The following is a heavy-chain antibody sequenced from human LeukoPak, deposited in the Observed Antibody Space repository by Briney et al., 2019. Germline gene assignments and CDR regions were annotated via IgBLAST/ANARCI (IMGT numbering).Heavy chain of an antibody. D-gene: IGHD5-12*01. CDR3: ARLGVVVATISSGFDY. CDR2: MNPNSGNT. J-gene: IGHJ4*02. V-gene: IGHV1-8*01. CDR1: GYTFTSHD. Sequence: ASVKVSCKASGYTFTSHDINWVRQATGQGLEWMGWMNPNSGNTGYAQKFQGRVTMTRNTSISTAYMELSSLRSEDTAVYYCARLGVVVATISSGFDYWGQGTLVTVSS.